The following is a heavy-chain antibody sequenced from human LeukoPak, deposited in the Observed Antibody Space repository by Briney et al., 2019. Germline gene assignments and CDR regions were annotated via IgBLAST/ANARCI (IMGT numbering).Heavy chain of an antibody. D-gene: IGHD1-26*01. CDR3: AREENPQGGGSYFSRYFDL. Sequence: SETLSLTCTVSGVSISSYYWSWIRQPPGKGLEWLGYIYYSGCTNYNPSLKSRVTISVDTSKNQFSLKLSSVTAADTAVYYCAREENPQGGGSYFSRYFDLWGRGTLDTVSS. V-gene: IGHV4-59*01. CDR1: GVSISSYY. CDR2: IYYSGCT. J-gene: IGHJ2*01.